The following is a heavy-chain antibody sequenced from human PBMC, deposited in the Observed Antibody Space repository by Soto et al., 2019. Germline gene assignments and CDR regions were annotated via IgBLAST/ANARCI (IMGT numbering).Heavy chain of an antibody. CDR1: GFTFNSYT. CDR2: ITSSSSHI. J-gene: IGHJ4*02. Sequence: GGSLRLSCAASGFTFNSYTMNWVRQAPGKGLEWVSSITSSSSHIFYADSVKGRFTISRDNTRNSLFLQMNSLGADDTAVYYCARVAGEYRDSWGQGTRGTVS. D-gene: IGHD2-21*01. V-gene: IGHV3-21*01. CDR3: ARVAGEYRDS.